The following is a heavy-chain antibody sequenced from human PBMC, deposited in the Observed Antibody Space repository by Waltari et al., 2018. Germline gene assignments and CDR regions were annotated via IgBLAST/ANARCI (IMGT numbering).Heavy chain of an antibody. J-gene: IGHJ4*02. CDR1: GYTLTELS. V-gene: IGHV1-24*01. CDR2: FEPEDGET. D-gene: IGHD5-12*01. CDR3: ATDCRGSGIVATICY. Sequence: QVQLVQSGAEVKKPGASVKVSCKVSGYTLTELSMHWVRKAPGKGLEWMGGFEPEDGETIYAQKFQGRVTMTEDTSTDTAYMELSSLRSEDTAVYYCATDCRGSGIVATICYWGQGTLVTVSS.